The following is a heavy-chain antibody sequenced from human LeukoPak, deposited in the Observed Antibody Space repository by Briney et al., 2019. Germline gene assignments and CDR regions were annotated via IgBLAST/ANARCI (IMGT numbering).Heavy chain of an antibody. CDR3: AKTPALGLIVGGY. CDR1: GFTFDDYA. Sequence: GGSLRLSCAASGFTFDDYAMHWVRQAPGKGLEWVSGISWNSGSIGYVDSVKGRFTISRDNAKNSLYLQMNSLRAEDTALYFCAKTPALGLIVGGYWGQGNLVTVSS. CDR2: ISWNSGSI. D-gene: IGHD3-22*01. J-gene: IGHJ4*02. V-gene: IGHV3-9*01.